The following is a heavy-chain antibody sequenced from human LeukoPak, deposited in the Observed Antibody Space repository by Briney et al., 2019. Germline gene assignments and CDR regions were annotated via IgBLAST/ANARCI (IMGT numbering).Heavy chain of an antibody. CDR1: DGSVSSYY. V-gene: IGHV4-59*08. Sequence: SETLSLTCTVSDGSVSSYYWSWIRQPPGKGLEWIGYIYYSGSTYYNPSLKSRVTISVDTSKNQFSLKLSSVTAADTAVYYCARLTGLSNTYYYYYMDVWGKGTTVTISS. J-gene: IGHJ6*03. D-gene: IGHD1/OR15-1a*01. CDR3: ARLTGLSNTYYYYYMDV. CDR2: IYYSGST.